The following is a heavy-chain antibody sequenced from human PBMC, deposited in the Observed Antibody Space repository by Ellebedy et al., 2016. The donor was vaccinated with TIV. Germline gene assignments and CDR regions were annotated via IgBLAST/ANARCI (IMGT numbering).Heavy chain of an antibody. V-gene: IGHV3-66*01. CDR1: GFTVSSNY. CDR2: IYRGGST. D-gene: IGHD6-13*01. J-gene: IGHJ2*01. Sequence: PGGSLRLSCAASGFTVSSNYMSWVRQAPGKGLEWVSIIYRGGSTYYADYVKGRFTISRDNTRNMLYLQMNSLRAEDTAVYYCARGSSSWYRYFDLWGRGTLVTVSA. CDR3: ARGSSSWYRYFDL.